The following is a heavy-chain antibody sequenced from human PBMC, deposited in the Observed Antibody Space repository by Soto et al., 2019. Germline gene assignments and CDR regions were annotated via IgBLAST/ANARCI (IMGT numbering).Heavy chain of an antibody. CDR3: ARVTESLGVYGMDV. Sequence: QVQLQESGPRLAKPSQTLSLTCSVSGASINTYDYYWRWIRQPPGKGLEWIGYIFYTGIRFYNPSFKSRLTMSVDTSKNQFSLKLRSVTAADTAVYFCARVTESLGVYGMDVWGQGTTVTVSS. D-gene: IGHD3-3*01. J-gene: IGHJ6*02. CDR1: GASINTYDYY. CDR2: IFYTGIR. V-gene: IGHV4-30-4*01.